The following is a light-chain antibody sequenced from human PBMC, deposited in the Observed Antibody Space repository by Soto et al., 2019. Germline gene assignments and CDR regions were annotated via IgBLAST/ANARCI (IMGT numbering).Light chain of an antibody. CDR2: GAS. Sequence: ERVLTQSPATLSVSPGERATLSCRASQSVSSNLAWYQQKPGQAPRLFIYGASTRATAIPARFSGSGSGTEFTLTISSLQSEDFAVYYCQQYNNWPMTFGQGTKVDI. V-gene: IGKV3-15*01. J-gene: IGKJ1*01. CDR3: QQYNNWPMT. CDR1: QSVSSN.